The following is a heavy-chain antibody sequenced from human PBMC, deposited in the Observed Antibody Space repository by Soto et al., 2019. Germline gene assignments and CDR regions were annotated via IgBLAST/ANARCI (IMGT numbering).Heavy chain of an antibody. D-gene: IGHD1-1*01. V-gene: IGHV3-33*01. CDR1: GFTFRSNG. CDR2: IWFDGSDN. J-gene: IGHJ4*02. Sequence: QVQLVESGGGVVQPGTSLRLSCAASGFTFRSNGMHWVRQAPGKGREWVAFIWFDGSDNNHADSVRGRFTISRDNFQNTLYLKMTSLRVEDTAGYYVPRWTGSGRGAWELWGQGTLVTVSS. CDR3: PRWTGSGRGAWEL.